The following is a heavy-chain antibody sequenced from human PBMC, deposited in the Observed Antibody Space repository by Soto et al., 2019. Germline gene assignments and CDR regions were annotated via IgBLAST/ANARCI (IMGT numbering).Heavy chain of an antibody. J-gene: IGHJ5*02. V-gene: IGHV5-51*01. Sequence: PGESLKISCKGSGYSFTSYWIGWVRQMPGKGLEWMGIIYPGDSDTRYSPSFQGQVTISADKSISTAYLQWSSLKASDTAMYYCARHHRLTTQLGYCSGGSCYSGGWFDPWGQGTLVTVSS. CDR3: ARHHRLTTQLGYCSGGSCYSGGWFDP. CDR2: IYPGDSDT. CDR1: GYSFTSYW. D-gene: IGHD2-15*01.